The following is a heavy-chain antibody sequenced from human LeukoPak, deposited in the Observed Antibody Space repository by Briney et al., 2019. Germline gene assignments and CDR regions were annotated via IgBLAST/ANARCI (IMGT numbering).Heavy chain of an antibody. D-gene: IGHD6-6*01. Sequence: ASVKVSCKASGGTFSSYAISWVRQAPGKGREGMGGFDPEDGETIYAQKFQGRVTMTEDTSTDTAYMELSSLRSEDTAVYYCATWIAARKTFDYWGQGTLVTVSS. J-gene: IGHJ4*02. V-gene: IGHV1-24*01. CDR1: GGTFSSYA. CDR2: FDPEDGET. CDR3: ATWIAARKTFDY.